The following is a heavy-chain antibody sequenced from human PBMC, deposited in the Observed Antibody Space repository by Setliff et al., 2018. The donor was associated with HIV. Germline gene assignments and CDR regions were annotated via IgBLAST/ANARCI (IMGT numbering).Heavy chain of an antibody. Sequence: ASVKVSCKASGYTFTSYGVTWVRQAPGQGLEWMGWISVYNGNTNYAQKLQGRVTMTTDTSTSTAYMELRSLRSDDTAAYYCARVYCSGGSCFTFDYWGQGTLVTVSS. D-gene: IGHD2-15*01. V-gene: IGHV1-18*01. J-gene: IGHJ4*02. CDR3: ARVYCSGGSCFTFDY. CDR2: ISVYNGNT. CDR1: GYTFTSYG.